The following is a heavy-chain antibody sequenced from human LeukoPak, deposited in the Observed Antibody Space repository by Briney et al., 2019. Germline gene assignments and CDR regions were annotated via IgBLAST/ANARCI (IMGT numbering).Heavy chain of an antibody. CDR1: GYTFTSYA. CDR3: ATLWLRLPRYNWFDP. V-gene: IGHV1-69*13. D-gene: IGHD5-12*01. Sequence: ASVKVSCKASGYTFTSYAISWVRQAPGQGLEWMGGIIPIFGTANYAQKFQGRVTITADESTSTAYMELSSLRSEDTAVYYCATLWLRLPRYNWFDPWGQGTLVTVSS. CDR2: IIPIFGTA. J-gene: IGHJ5*02.